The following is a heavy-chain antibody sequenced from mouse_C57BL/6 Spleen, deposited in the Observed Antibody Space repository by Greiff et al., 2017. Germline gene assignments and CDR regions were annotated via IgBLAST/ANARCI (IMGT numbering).Heavy chain of an antibody. D-gene: IGHD3-1*01. CDR1: GYTFTSYW. CDR2: IYPSDSET. V-gene: IGHV1-61*01. Sequence: VQLKQPGAELVRPGSSVKLSCKASGYTFTSYWMDWVKQRPGQGLEWIGNIYPSDSETHYNQKFKDKATLTVDKSSSTAYMQLSRLTSEDSAVYYCARMGLDSFDYWGQGTTLTVSS. J-gene: IGHJ2*01. CDR3: ARMGLDSFDY.